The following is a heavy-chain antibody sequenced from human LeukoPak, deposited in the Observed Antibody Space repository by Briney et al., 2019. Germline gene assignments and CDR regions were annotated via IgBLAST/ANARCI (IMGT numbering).Heavy chain of an antibody. D-gene: IGHD3-22*01. CDR2: IYYSGST. V-gene: IGHV4-61*05. CDR1: GGSISSSSYY. J-gene: IGHJ4*02. Sequence: KPSETLSLTCTVSGGSISSSSYYWGWIRQPPGKGLEWIGNIYYSGSTNYNPSLKSRVTISVDTSKNQFSLKLSSVTAADTAVYYCARGGRYYDSSGYYVDYFDYWGQGTLVTVSS. CDR3: ARGGRYYDSSGYYVDYFDY.